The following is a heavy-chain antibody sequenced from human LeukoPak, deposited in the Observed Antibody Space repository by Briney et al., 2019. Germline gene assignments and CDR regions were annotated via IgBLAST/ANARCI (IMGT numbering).Heavy chain of an antibody. CDR3: ARVIRRFGEFSSDY. CDR1: GFTFSNYS. J-gene: IGHJ4*02. V-gene: IGHV3-48*02. CDR2: ISSRSSSI. D-gene: IGHD3-10*01. Sequence: EGSLRLSCVVSGFTFSNYSMNWVRQAPGKGLEWVSYISSRSSSIYYLDSVKGRFTISRDNAKNSLYLQMNSLRDEDTAVYYCARVIRRFGEFSSDYWGQGTLVTVSS.